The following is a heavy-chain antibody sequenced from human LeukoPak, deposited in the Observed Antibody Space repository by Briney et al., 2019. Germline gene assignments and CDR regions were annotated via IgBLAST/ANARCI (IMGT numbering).Heavy chain of an antibody. CDR3: AREGTTVEDYYYGMDV. Sequence: GSSVKVSCKASGGTFSSYAISWVRQAPGQGLEWMGRIIPILGIANYAQKFQGRVTITADKSTSTAYMELSSLRSEDTAVYYCAREGTTVEDYYYGMDVWGQGTTVTVSS. V-gene: IGHV1-69*04. CDR2: IIPILGIA. J-gene: IGHJ6*02. D-gene: IGHD4-23*01. CDR1: GGTFSSYA.